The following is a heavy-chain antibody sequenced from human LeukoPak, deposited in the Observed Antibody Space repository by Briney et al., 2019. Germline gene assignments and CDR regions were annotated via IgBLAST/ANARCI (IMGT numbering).Heavy chain of an antibody. V-gene: IGHV4-34*01. J-gene: IGHJ4*02. D-gene: IGHD2-2*01. CDR2: INHSGST. Sequence: SETLSLTCAVYGGSFSGYYWSWIRQPPGKGLEWIGEINHSGSTNYNPSLKSRVTISVDTSKNQFSLKLSSVTAADTAVYYCARTYGSSTSCYAPFDYWGQGTLATVSS. CDR1: GGSFSGYY. CDR3: ARTYGSSTSCYAPFDY.